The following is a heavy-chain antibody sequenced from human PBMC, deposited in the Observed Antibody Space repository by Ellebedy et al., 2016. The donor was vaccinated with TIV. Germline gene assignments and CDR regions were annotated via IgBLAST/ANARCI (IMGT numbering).Heavy chain of an antibody. D-gene: IGHD1-1*01. CDR2: IYSSGST. CDR3: ARTTAFDV. Sequence: SETLSLTXTVSGASISSRGYYWTWIRQPPGRGLEWIGHIYSSGSTKYNPSLKGRVSMSVDTSKNQFSLRLSSVTAADTAVYYCARTTAFDVWGQGTMVTVSS. CDR1: GASISSRGYY. J-gene: IGHJ3*01. V-gene: IGHV4-61*08.